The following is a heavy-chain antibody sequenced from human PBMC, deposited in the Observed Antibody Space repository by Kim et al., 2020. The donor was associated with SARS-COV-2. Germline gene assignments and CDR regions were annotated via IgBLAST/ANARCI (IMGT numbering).Heavy chain of an antibody. J-gene: IGHJ4*02. CDR1: GGSFSGYY. V-gene: IGHV4-34*01. CDR2: INHSGST. CDR3: ARGPKQEGIAAAPDY. D-gene: IGHD6-13*01. Sequence: SETLSLTCAVYGGSFSGYYWSWIRQPPGKGLEWIGEINHSGSTNYNPSLKSRVTISVDTSKNQFSLKLSSVTAADTAVYYCARGPKQEGIAAAPDYWGQGTLVTVSS.